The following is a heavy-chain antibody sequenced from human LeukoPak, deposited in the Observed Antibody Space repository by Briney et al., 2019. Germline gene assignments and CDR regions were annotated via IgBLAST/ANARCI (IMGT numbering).Heavy chain of an antibody. J-gene: IGHJ6*02. Sequence: PGGSLRLSCAASGFTFSSYGMHWVRQAPGKGLEWVAVIWYDGSNKYYADSVKGRFTISRDNSKSTLYLQMNSLRAEDTAVYYCARERIAVAGTRDYYYYYYGMDVWGQGTTVTVSS. V-gene: IGHV3-33*01. D-gene: IGHD6-19*01. CDR1: GFTFSSYG. CDR2: IWYDGSNK. CDR3: ARERIAVAGTRDYYYYYYGMDV.